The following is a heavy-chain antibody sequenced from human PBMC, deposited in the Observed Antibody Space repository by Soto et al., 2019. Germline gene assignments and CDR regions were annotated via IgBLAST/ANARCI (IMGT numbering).Heavy chain of an antibody. Sequence: SETLSLTCTVSGDSIISSDFYWGWVRQPPGKGLEWIGSIFYLGSSYYNPSLKSRVTMSVDTSKNQFSLRLRSVTAADTALYFCARHSLALRKNNWFNPWGQGIMVTVSS. CDR3: ARHSLALRKNNWFNP. V-gene: IGHV4-39*01. CDR2: IFYLGSS. CDR1: GDSIISSDFY. J-gene: IGHJ5*02. D-gene: IGHD3-3*02.